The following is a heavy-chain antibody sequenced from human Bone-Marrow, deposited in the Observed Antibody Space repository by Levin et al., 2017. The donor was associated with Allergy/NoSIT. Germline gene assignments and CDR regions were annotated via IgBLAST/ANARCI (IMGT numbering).Heavy chain of an antibody. CDR2: ISSSSSYI. CDR1: GFTFSSYS. J-gene: IGHJ6*03. V-gene: IGHV3-21*01. Sequence: ASVKVSCAASGFTFSSYSMNWVRQAPGKGLEWVSSISSSSSYIYYADSVKGRFTISRDNAKNSLYLQMNSLRAEDTAVYYCARGFVDGSGSCVRYYMDVWGKGTTVTVSS. D-gene: IGHD3-10*01. CDR3: ARGFVDGSGSCVRYYMDV.